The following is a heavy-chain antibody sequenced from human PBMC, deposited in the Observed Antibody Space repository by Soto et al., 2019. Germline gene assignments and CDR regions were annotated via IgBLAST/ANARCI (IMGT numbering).Heavy chain of an antibody. D-gene: IGHD6-19*01. CDR1: GFTFSSYS. Sequence: GGSLRLSCAAYGFTFSSYSMNWVRQAPGKGLEWVSSISSSSSYIYYADSVKGRFTISRDNAKNSLYLQMNSLRAEDTAVYYCARVTPSIAVAGTCFDYWGQGTLVTVS. V-gene: IGHV3-21*01. CDR2: ISSSSSYI. J-gene: IGHJ4*02. CDR3: ARVTPSIAVAGTCFDY.